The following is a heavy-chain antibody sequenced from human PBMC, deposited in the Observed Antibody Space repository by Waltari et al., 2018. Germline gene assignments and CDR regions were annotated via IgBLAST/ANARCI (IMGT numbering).Heavy chain of an antibody. CDR1: GGSFSGYY. V-gene: IGHV4-34*01. CDR2: INHSGST. Sequence: QVQLQQWGAGLLKPSETLSLTCAVYGGSFSGYYWSWLLQPPGKGREWIGEINHSGSTNYNPSLKSRVTISVDTSKNQFSLKLSSVTAADTAVYYCARRPLFWSGYYLKHPFDYWGQGTLVTVSS. D-gene: IGHD3-3*01. CDR3: ARRPLFWSGYYLKHPFDY. J-gene: IGHJ4*02.